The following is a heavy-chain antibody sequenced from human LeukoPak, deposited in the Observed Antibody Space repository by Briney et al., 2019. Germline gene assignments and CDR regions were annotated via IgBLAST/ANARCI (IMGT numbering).Heavy chain of an antibody. CDR3: AKDLAKDYDYVWGSYRWDAFDI. D-gene: IGHD3-16*02. CDR2: VNSDGSST. J-gene: IGHJ3*02. CDR1: GFTFSTYW. Sequence: GGSLRLSCAASGFTFSTYWMHWVRQAPGKGLLWVSRVNSDGSSTMYADSVKGRFTISRDNAKNTLYLQMNSLRAEDTAVYYCAKDLAKDYDYVWGSYRWDAFDIWGQGTMVTVSS. V-gene: IGHV3-74*03.